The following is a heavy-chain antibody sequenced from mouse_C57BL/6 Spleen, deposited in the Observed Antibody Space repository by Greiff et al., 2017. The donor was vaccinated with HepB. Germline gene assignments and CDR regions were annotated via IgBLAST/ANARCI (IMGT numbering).Heavy chain of an antibody. Sequence: QVQLKQPGAELVMPGASVKLSCKASGYTFTSYWMHWVKQRPGQGLEWIGEIDPSDCYTNYNQKFKGKATLTVDKSSSTAYMQLSSLTSEDSSVYYCARRSMDYWGQGTSVTVSS. V-gene: IGHV1-69*01. CDR3: ARRSMDY. CDR1: GYTFTSYW. J-gene: IGHJ4*01. CDR2: IDPSDCYT.